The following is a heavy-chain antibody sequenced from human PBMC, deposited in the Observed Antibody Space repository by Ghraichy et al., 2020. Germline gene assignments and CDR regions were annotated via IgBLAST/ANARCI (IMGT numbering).Heavy chain of an antibody. D-gene: IGHD4/OR15-4a*01. CDR1: GAFITSSNW. V-gene: IGHV4-4*02. CDR3: ARDLHHLPITDYSDLRDYYYYYGMDV. CDR2: IYHSGAT. Sequence: SETLSLTCAVSGAFITSSNWWSWVRRPPGKGLEWIGEIYHSGATNYNPSLKSRATISVDKSKNQFSLKLTYVTAADTALYYCARDLHHLPITDYSDLRDYYYYYGMDVWGQGTTVTVSS. J-gene: IGHJ6*02.